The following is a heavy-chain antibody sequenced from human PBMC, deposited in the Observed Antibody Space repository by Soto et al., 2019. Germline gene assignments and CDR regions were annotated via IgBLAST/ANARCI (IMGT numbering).Heavy chain of an antibody. CDR2: ITTSGGNT. CDR3: AGRYCTNGVCYTNYYYYIDV. CDR1: GFTFSTYA. Sequence: EVQLLESGGGLVQPGGSLRLSCAASGFTFSTYAMSWVRQAPGKGREWVSTITTSGGNTNYADSVQGRFTISRANSKNTLYLQMNSLRADDTAVYYCAGRYCTNGVCYTNYYYYIDVWGKGTTVTVSS. J-gene: IGHJ6*03. D-gene: IGHD2-8*01. V-gene: IGHV3-23*01.